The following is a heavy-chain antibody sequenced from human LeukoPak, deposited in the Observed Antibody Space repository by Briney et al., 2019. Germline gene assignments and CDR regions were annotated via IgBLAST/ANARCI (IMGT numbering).Heavy chain of an antibody. J-gene: IGHJ6*03. CDR1: GGSISSSSYY. CDR2: IYYSGST. V-gene: IGHV4-39*07. D-gene: IGHD4-17*01. Sequence: PSETLSLTCTVSGGSISSSSYYWGWIRQPPGKGLEWIGSIYYSGSTYYNPSLKSRVTISVDTSKNQFSLKLSSVTAADTAVYYCARMTTVTGSGGDYYYMDVWGKGTTVTISS. CDR3: ARMTTVTGSGGDYYYMDV.